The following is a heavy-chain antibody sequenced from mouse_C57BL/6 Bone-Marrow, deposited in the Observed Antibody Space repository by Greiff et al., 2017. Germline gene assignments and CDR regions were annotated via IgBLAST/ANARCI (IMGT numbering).Heavy chain of an antibody. V-gene: IGHV5-9-1*02. CDR3: TSSTMDEDYFDY. J-gene: IGHJ2*01. Sequence: EVKLMESGEGLVKPGGSLKLSCAASGFTFSSYAMSWVRQTPEKRLEWVAYISSGGDYIYYADTVKGRFTISRDNARNTLYLQMSSLKSEDTAMYYCTSSTMDEDYFDYWGQGTTLTVSS. CDR2: ISSGGDYI. CDR1: GFTFSSYA. D-gene: IGHD2-1*01.